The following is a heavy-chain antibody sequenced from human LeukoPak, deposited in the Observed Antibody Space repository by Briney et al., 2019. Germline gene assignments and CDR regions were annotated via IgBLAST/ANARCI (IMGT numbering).Heavy chain of an antibody. CDR2: IYHSGST. D-gene: IGHD3-10*01. Sequence: PSETLSLTCTVSGYSISGGYYWGWIRQPPGKGLEWIGNIYHSGSTYYNPSLKSRVTISVDTSKNQFSLKLSSVTAADTAVYYCAVGGSYYFDYWGQGTLVTVSS. CDR3: AVGGSYYFDY. V-gene: IGHV4-38-2*02. CDR1: GYSISGGYY. J-gene: IGHJ4*02.